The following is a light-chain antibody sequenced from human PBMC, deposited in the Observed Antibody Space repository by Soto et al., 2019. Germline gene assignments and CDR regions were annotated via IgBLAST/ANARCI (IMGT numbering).Light chain of an antibody. CDR1: SSDVGSYNL. J-gene: IGLJ6*01. V-gene: IGLV2-23*01. CDR3: CSYAGGSAYV. CDR2: EGS. Sequence: QSALTQPASVSGTPGQSITISCTGTSSDVGSYNLVSWYQQDPGRAPKVMIYEGSERPSGVSDRFSGSKSGNTASLTISGLQAEDESDYYCCSYAGGSAYVFGSGTKVTVL.